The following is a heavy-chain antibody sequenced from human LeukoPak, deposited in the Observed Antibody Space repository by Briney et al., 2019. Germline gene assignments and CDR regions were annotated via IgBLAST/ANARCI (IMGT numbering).Heavy chain of an antibody. Sequence: SETLSLTCTVSGGSISSSSYYWGWIRQPPGKGLEWIGSIYYSGSTYYNPSLKSRVTISVDTSKNQFSLKLSSVTAADTAVYYCVRHRLYSSGWPGLDYFDYWGQGTLVTVSS. CDR1: GGSISSSSYY. V-gene: IGHV4-39*01. CDR2: IYYSGST. J-gene: IGHJ4*02. D-gene: IGHD6-19*01. CDR3: VRHRLYSSGWPGLDYFDY.